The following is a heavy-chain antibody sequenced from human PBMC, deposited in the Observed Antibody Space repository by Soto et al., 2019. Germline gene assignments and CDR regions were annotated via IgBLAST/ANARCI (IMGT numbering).Heavy chain of an antibody. Sequence: GGSLRLSCAASGFTFSSYAMHWVRQAPGKGLECVAVISYDGSNKYYADSVKGRFTISRDNSKNTLYLQMNSLRAEDTAVYYCARETPTHCSGGSCEDYYYYGMDVWGQGTTVTVSS. CDR3: ARETPTHCSGGSCEDYYYYGMDV. CDR2: ISYDGSNK. CDR1: GFTFSSYA. J-gene: IGHJ6*02. V-gene: IGHV3-30-3*01. D-gene: IGHD2-15*01.